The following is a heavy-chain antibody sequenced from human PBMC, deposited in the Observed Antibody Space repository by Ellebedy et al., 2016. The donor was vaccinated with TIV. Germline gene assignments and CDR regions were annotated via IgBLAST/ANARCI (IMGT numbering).Heavy chain of an antibody. CDR2: INPSGGTT. J-gene: IGHJ4*02. D-gene: IGHD3-10*01. Sequence: AASVKVSCKASGYTFISYYVHWVRQAPGQGLEWMGIINPSGGTTTYAQKLQGRVTMTRDTSTSTVFMELSSLRSEDTAVYYCARDKSQIAASFTGSFGYWGQGTLVTVSS. CDR1: GYTFISYY. CDR3: ARDKSQIAASFTGSFGY. V-gene: IGHV1-46*01.